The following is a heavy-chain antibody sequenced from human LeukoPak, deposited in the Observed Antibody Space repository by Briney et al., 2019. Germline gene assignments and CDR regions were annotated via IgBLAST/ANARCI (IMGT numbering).Heavy chain of an antibody. CDR2: IYSAGST. CDR1: GFTVSSTY. CDR3: AKGHCTNGICWLD. V-gene: IGHV3-53*01. Sequence: PGGSLRLSCAASGFTVSSTYMSWVRQAPGKGLEWVSIIYSAGSTYYADSVMGRFTISRDNSKNTLYLQMNSLRAEDTAVYYCAKGHCTNGICWLDWGQGTLVTVSS. D-gene: IGHD2-8*01. J-gene: IGHJ4*02.